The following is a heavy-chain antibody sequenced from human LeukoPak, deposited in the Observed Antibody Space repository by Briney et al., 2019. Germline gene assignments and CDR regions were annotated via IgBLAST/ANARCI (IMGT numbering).Heavy chain of an antibody. D-gene: IGHD5-24*01. J-gene: IGHJ4*02. CDR1: GFNFGDYA. CDR3: TRVEHGTHGF. CDR2: IRSKAYGGTT. Sequence: GGSLRLSCTASGFNFGDYAMNWVRQAPGKGLECVGFIRSKAYGGTTEYAASVKGRFTISRDDSKSIAYLQMNSLKTEDTAVYYCTRVEHGTHGFWGQGTLVTVST. V-gene: IGHV3-49*04.